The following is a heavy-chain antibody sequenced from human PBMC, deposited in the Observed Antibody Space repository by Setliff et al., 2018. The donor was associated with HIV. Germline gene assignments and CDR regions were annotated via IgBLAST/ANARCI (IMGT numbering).Heavy chain of an antibody. CDR2: IYQGGTT. J-gene: IGHJ6*02. CDR1: GGSISSGSYY. CDR3: ARDHGVATVVMDYYSGMDV. Sequence: SETLSLTCSVSGGSISSGSYYWTWIRQPAGKGPEWIGSIYQGGTTYYNPSLKSRVTISADTSKNQFSLNLNSVTAADTAMYFCARDHGVATVVMDYYSGMDVWGPGTTVTVSS. V-gene: IGHV4-61*02. D-gene: IGHD5-12*01.